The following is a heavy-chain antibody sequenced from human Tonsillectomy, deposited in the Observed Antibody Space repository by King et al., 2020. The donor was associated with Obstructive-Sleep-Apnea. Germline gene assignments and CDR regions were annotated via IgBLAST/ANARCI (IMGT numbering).Heavy chain of an antibody. J-gene: IGHJ4*02. V-gene: IGHV3-7*01. CDR1: GFTFSSYW. CDR2: IKQYGSEK. Sequence: VQLVESGGGLVQPGGSLRLACAASGFTFSSYWMSWVRQSPGKGLECVANIKQYGSEKYYVGSVKGRFTISRDNGKNSMMLQMNSLRAEDTAVYYCARRRGGQNFDYWGQGTLVTVSS. CDR3: ARRRGGQNFDY. D-gene: IGHD3-10*01.